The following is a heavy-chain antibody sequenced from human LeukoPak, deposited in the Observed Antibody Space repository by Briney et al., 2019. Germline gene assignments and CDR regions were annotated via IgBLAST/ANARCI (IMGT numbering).Heavy chain of an antibody. Sequence: SVKVSCKASGCTLSSYGITWVRQAPGQGLEWMGRIIPILGIAKYAQKFQGRVTITVDTSTSTAYMDLSSLRSDDTAVYYCASPVTGIGWFDPWGQGTLVTVSS. CDR3: ASPVTGIGWFDP. CDR1: GCTLSSYG. D-gene: IGHD2/OR15-2a*01. V-gene: IGHV1-69*04. CDR2: IIPILGIA. J-gene: IGHJ5*02.